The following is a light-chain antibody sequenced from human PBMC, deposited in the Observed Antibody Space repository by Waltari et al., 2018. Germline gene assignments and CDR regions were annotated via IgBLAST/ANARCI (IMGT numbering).Light chain of an antibody. V-gene: IGKV3-15*01. CDR2: GPS. CDR1: EIVPTN. Sequence: EIVMTQSPAHLSISPGARVTLFCRASEIVPTNRAWYRQKPGQVPRLLISGPSIRAPGIPARFSGGGSGTEFSLTISSLQSEDSAVYFCQQYDKWPITFGQGTRLEIK. CDR3: QQYDKWPIT. J-gene: IGKJ5*01.